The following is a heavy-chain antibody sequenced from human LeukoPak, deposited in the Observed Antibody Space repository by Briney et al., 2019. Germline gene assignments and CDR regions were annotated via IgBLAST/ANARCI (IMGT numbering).Heavy chain of an antibody. CDR2: IYHSGTT. V-gene: IGHV4-59*08. CDR3: ARSIAAAPYYFDY. J-gene: IGHJ4*02. CDR1: GASVSSHY. D-gene: IGHD6-13*01. Sequence: SETLSLTCAVSGASVSSHYWSWIRQSPGKGLEWIGHIYHSGTTKYNPSFKSRVTISVDTSKNQFSLKLSSVTAADTAVYYCARSIAAAPYYFDYWGQGTLVTVSS.